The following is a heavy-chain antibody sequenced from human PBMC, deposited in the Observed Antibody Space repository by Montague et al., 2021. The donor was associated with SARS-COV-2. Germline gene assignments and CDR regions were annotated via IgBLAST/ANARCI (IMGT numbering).Heavy chain of an antibody. D-gene: IGHD3-22*01. CDR2: IKQDGSEK. Sequence: SLRLSCAASGFTFSSYWMSWVRQAPEKGLEWVANIKQDGSEKYYVDSVKGRFTISRDNAKNSLYLQMNSLRAEDTAVYYCARDRAPYYYDSSGYLGPICYGMDVWGQGTTVTVSS. J-gene: IGHJ6*02. CDR1: GFTFSSYW. V-gene: IGHV3-7*01. CDR3: ARDRAPYYYDSSGYLGPICYGMDV.